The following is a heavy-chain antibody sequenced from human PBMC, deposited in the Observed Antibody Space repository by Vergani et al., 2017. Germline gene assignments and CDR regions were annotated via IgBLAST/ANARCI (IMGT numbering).Heavy chain of an antibody. CDR3: AKDHLSLWYYYYGMDV. CDR1: GFTFSHYS. J-gene: IGHJ6*02. CDR2: ISGNNDDV. Sequence: VNLVGSGGGVVQPGRSLRLSCVASGFTFSHYSMNWVRQAPGKGLEWVSSISGNNDDVYYADSVKGRFTISRDNAKNSLYLDMSSLRAEDTAVYYCAKDHLSLWYYYYGMDVWGQGTTVTVSS. V-gene: IGHV3-21*01. D-gene: IGHD3-10*01.